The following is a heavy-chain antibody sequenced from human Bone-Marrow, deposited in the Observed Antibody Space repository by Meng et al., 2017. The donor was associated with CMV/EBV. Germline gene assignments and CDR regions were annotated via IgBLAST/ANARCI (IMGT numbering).Heavy chain of an antibody. V-gene: IGHV1-18*01. CDR3: ARWDIVVVPAAPDGMDV. CDR1: GYTFTNYG. Sequence: ASVKVSCKASGYTFTNYGVSWVRQAPGQGFEWLGWISGFNADTNFAQKFRGRVTVTIDTSTSTAYMELRSLRSDDTAVYYCARWDIVVVPAAPDGMDVWGQGTTVTVSS. CDR2: ISGFNADT. D-gene: IGHD2-2*01. J-gene: IGHJ6*02.